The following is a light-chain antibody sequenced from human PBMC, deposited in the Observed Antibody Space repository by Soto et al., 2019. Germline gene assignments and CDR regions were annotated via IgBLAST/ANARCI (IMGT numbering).Light chain of an antibody. Sequence: QSALTQPASVSGSPGQSITISCTGTSSDVGGYNFVSWYQHHPGKAPKLIIYEVSNRPSGVSNRFSASKSGNTASLTISGLQAEDEDAYYCSSYTNSSTLVGFGGGTKVTVL. CDR3: SSYTNSSTLVG. V-gene: IGLV2-14*01. J-gene: IGLJ2*01. CDR2: EVS. CDR1: SSDVGGYNF.